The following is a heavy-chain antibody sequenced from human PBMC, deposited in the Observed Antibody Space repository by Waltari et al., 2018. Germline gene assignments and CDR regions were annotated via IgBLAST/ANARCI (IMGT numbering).Heavy chain of an antibody. CDR3: ARDGMTIVRGVPNPFDY. D-gene: IGHD3-10*01. CDR2: IYHSGST. J-gene: IGHJ4*02. Sequence: QVQLQESGPGLVKPSETLSLTCAVYGYSISRGYYWGWIRQPPGKGLEWIGSIYHSGSTYYNPSLKSRVTISVDTSKNHFSLKLSSVTAADTAVYYCARDGMTIVRGVPNPFDYWGQGTLVTVSS. CDR1: GYSISRGYY. V-gene: IGHV4-38-2*02.